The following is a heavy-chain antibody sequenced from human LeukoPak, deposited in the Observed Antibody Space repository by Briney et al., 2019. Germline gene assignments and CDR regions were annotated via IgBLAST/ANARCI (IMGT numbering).Heavy chain of an antibody. CDR2: ISASGATT. CDR3: AKGRPYGDYVSDFDY. D-gene: IGHD4-17*01. Sequence: GGSLRLSCAASGFTFSSYVMSWVRQTPGKGLEWVSYISASGATTCFADSVKGRFTISRDNSKNTLYLQMNSLRAEGTAVYYCAKGRPYGDYVSDFDYWGQGTLVTVSS. V-gene: IGHV3-23*01. CDR1: GFTFSSYV. J-gene: IGHJ4*02.